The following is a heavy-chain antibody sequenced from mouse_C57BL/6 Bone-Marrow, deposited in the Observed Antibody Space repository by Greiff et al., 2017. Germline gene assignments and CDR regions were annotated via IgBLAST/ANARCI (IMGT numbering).Heavy chain of an antibody. CDR3: ASLRGYFYFDY. J-gene: IGHJ2*01. D-gene: IGHD2-3*01. CDR2: IYPRSGNT. Sequence: VQLQQSGAELARPGASVKLSCKASGYTFTSYGISWVKQRTGPGLEWIGQIYPRSGNTYYNEQFKGKATLTADKSSSTAYMQLRSLTSEYSEVYICASLRGYFYFDYWGQGTTVTVSS. CDR1: GYTFTSYG. V-gene: IGHV1-81*01.